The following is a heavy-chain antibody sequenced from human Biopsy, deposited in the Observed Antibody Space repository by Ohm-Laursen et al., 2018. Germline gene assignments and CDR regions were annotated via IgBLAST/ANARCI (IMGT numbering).Heavy chain of an antibody. Sequence: TLSLTCPVSGDSISNDYWSWIRQSAGQGLEWIGRIHTSGSANHNLSLKSRVTMSVDTSKNQFSLKLRSVTAADTAVYYCARGTGKYYVYGAFDIWGQGTMVTVSS. D-gene: IGHD3/OR15-3a*01. CDR3: ARGTGKYYVYGAFDI. J-gene: IGHJ3*02. CDR2: IHTSGSA. V-gene: IGHV4-4*07. CDR1: GDSISNDY.